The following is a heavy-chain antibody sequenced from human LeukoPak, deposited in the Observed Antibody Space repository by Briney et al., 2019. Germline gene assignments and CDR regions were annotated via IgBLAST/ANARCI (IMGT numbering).Heavy chain of an antibody. CDR3: ARQSGSHYLYDLDY. CDR2: IYYSGST. Sequence: SETLSLTCTVSGGSISSSSYYWGWIRQPPGKGLEWIGSIYYSGSTYYNPSLKSRVTISVDTSKNQFSLKLSSVTAADTAVYYCARQSGSHYLYDLDYWGQGTLVTVSS. V-gene: IGHV4-39*01. CDR1: GGSISSSSYY. D-gene: IGHD1-26*01. J-gene: IGHJ4*02.